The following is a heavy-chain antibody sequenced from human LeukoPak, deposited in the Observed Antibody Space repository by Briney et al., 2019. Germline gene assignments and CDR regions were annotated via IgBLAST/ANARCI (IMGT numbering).Heavy chain of an antibody. CDR2: IYHSGST. CDR3: ARLLDWAAL. V-gene: IGHV4-38-2*01. Sequence: TETLSLTCAVSGYSISSGYYWGWIRQPPGKGLEWIGSIYHSGSTYYIPSLKSRVTISVDTSKNQFSLKLSSVTAADTAVYYCARLLDWAALWGQGTMVTVSS. J-gene: IGHJ3*01. CDR1: GYSISSGYY. D-gene: IGHD6-6*01.